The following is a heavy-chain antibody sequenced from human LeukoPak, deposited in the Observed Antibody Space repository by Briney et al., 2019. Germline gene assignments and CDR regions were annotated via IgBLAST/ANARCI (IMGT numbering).Heavy chain of an antibody. V-gene: IGHV4-38-2*02. D-gene: IGHD1-26*01. CDR1: GYSISSGYY. Sequence: PSETLSLTCTVSGYSISSGYYWGWIRQPPGKGLEWIGSIYHSGSTYYNPSLKSRVTISVDTSKNQFSLKLSSVTAADTAVYYCARDGGSYPFDYWGQGTLVTVSS. J-gene: IGHJ4*02. CDR3: ARDGGSYPFDY. CDR2: IYHSGST.